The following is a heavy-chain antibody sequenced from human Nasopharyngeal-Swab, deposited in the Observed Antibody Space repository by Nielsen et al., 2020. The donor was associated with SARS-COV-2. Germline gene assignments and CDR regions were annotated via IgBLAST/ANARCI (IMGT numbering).Heavy chain of an antibody. Sequence: WIRQPPGKGLEWVSAISGSGGSTYYADSVKGRFTISRDNSKNTLYLQMNSLRAEDTAVYYCAEDLEAVATYWFDPWGQGTLVTVSS. D-gene: IGHD5-12*01. V-gene: IGHV3-23*01. CDR2: ISGSGGST. J-gene: IGHJ5*02. CDR3: AEDLEAVATYWFDP.